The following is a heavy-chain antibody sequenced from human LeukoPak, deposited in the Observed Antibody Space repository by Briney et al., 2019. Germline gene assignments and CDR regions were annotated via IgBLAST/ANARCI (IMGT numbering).Heavy chain of an antibody. Sequence: GGSLSLSCAASGFIFRNFWMSWVRQAPGRGLEWLANIHPEGNEKYHVESVKGRFTISRDNPKSSLFLQMNGLRVEDTSVCYCAKGDAFSGAHWGEGTLVTVSS. V-gene: IGHV3-7*01. D-gene: IGHD3-16*01. CDR1: GFIFRNFW. CDR3: AKGDAFSGAH. J-gene: IGHJ4*02. CDR2: IHPEGNEK.